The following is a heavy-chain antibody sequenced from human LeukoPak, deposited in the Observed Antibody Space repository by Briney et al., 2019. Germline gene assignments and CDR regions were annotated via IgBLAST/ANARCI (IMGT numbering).Heavy chain of an antibody. CDR3: ARKSRCGDGNCYYSPLDY. V-gene: IGHV3-23*01. J-gene: IGHJ4*02. CDR1: GFTFRSYA. D-gene: IGHD2-15*01. CDR2: ISDSGGST. Sequence: GGSLRLSCAASGFTFRSYAVTWVRQAPGKGLEWVSSISDSGGSTYYADSVKGRFTTSRDNSKNTLYLQMNSLRAEDTAVYYCARKSRCGDGNCYYSPLDYWGQGTLVTVSS.